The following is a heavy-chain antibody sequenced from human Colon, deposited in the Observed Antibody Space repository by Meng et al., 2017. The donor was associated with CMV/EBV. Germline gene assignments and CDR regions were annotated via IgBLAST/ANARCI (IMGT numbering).Heavy chain of an antibody. CDR1: GFSFSGSW. CDR2: INEDGSET. J-gene: IGHJ5*02. CDR3: AKGPYSSSSKGWFDP. D-gene: IGHD6-6*01. V-gene: IGHV3-7*03. Sequence: GGSLRLSCAASGFSFSGSWMTWVRQAPGRGLEWVANINEDGSETSYVASVRGRFTISRDNAKNSLYLQMNSLRAEDTALYYCAKGPYSSSSKGWFDPWGQGTLVTVSS.